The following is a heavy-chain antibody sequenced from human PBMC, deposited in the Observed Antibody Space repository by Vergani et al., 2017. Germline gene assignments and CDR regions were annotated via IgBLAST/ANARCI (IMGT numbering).Heavy chain of an antibody. D-gene: IGHD3-22*01. CDR3: ARLVRDSSGNDDFDI. J-gene: IGHJ3*02. V-gene: IGHV4-30-4*08. CDR2: IYYSGST. CDR1: GGSIISGDYY. Sequence: QVQLQESGPGLVKPSQTLSLTCTVSGGSIISGDYYWSWIRQPPGKGLEWIGYIYYSGSTYYNPPRKSRVTISVDTSKNQFSLKMSSVTAAGTAVYYCARLVRDSSGNDDFDIWGQGTMVTVSS.